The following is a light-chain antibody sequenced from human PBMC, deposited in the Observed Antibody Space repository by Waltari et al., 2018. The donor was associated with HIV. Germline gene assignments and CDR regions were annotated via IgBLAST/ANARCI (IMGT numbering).Light chain of an antibody. CDR3: KSRDRSGNHHVV. CDR2: GKN. CDR1: SLRSYY. V-gene: IGLV3-19*01. Sequence: SSELTQDPSVSVALGQTVRITCPGDSLRSYYASWYQQKPGQAPVLVIYGKNNRPSGIPDRFSGSSSGNTVSLTITGAQAEDEADYYCKSRDRSGNHHVVFGGGTKLTVL. J-gene: IGLJ2*01.